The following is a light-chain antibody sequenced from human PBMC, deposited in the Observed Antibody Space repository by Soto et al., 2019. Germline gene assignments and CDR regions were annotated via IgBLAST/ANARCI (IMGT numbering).Light chain of an antibody. CDR2: EVS. V-gene: IGLV2-8*01. CDR1: SSDVGGYNY. J-gene: IGLJ3*02. CDR3: CSYAVSSTFV. Sequence: QSALTQPPSASGSPGQSVTISCTGTSSDVGGYNYVSWYQQHPGKAPKLMIYEVSKRPSGVPDRFSGSKSGNTASLTISGLQAEDEADYYCCSYAVSSTFVFGGGTKLTVL.